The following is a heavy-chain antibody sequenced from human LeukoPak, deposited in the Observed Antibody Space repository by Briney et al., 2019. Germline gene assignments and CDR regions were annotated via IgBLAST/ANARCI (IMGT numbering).Heavy chain of an antibody. V-gene: IGHV1-69*01. Sequence: ASVKVSCKASGGTFSSYAISWVRQAPGQGLEWMGGIIPIFGTANYAQKFQGRVTITADESTSTAYMELPSLTSDDTAVYYCARGYSSPVPNFDYWGQGTLVTVSS. CDR2: IIPIFGTA. D-gene: IGHD6-13*01. J-gene: IGHJ4*02. CDR3: ARGYSSPVPNFDY. CDR1: GGTFSSYA.